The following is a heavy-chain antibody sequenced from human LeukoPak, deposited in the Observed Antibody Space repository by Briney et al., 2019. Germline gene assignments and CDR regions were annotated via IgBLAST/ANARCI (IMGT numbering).Heavy chain of an antibody. CDR1: GGSISSSSYY. D-gene: IGHD6-13*01. CDR3: AREGYSSSYNWFDP. J-gene: IGHJ5*02. V-gene: IGHV4-39*07. CDR2: INHSGST. Sequence: SETLSLTCTVSGGSISSSSYYWSWIRQPPGKGLEWIGEINHSGSTNYNPSLKSRVTIPVDTSKNQFSLKLGSVTAADTAVYYCAREGYSSSYNWFDPWGQGTLVTVSS.